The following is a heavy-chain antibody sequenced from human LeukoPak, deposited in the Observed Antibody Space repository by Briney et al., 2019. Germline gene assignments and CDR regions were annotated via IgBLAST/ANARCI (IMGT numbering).Heavy chain of an antibody. CDR3: ARDGARGYHYYMDV. Sequence: PGGSLRLTCAASGGTLSSYWKYWGRHTPGPGQVRDSRVNNDGSASSYADSVKGRFTISRDNAKNTLYLQMNSLRAEDTAVYYCARDGARGYHYYMDVWGKGTTVTVSS. D-gene: IGHD6-13*01. J-gene: IGHJ6*03. V-gene: IGHV3-74*01. CDR1: GGTLSSYW. CDR2: VNNDGSAS.